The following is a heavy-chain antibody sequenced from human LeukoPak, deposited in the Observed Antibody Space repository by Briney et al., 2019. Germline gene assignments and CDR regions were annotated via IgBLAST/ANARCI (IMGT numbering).Heavy chain of an antibody. Sequence: GGSLRLSCAASGFTFSSYGMHWVRQAPGKGLEWVAVISYDGSNKYYADSVKGRFTISRDNSKNTLYLQMNSLRAEDTAVYYCAIGDDSSGYYFDYWGQGTLVTVSS. CDR1: GFTFSSYG. V-gene: IGHV3-30*03. CDR2: ISYDGSNK. CDR3: AIGDDSSGYYFDY. D-gene: IGHD3-22*01. J-gene: IGHJ4*02.